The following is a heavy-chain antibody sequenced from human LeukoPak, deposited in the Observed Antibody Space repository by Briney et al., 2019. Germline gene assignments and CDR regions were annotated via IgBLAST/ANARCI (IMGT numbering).Heavy chain of an antibody. CDR3: ARASDPWLQLT. V-gene: IGHV3-7*05. CDR2: IKQDGSQK. D-gene: IGHD5-24*01. Sequence: GGSLRLSCAASGFTFSNYWMIWVRQAPGRGLEWVGNIKQDGSQKRYADSVRDRFTISRDNAQTSLYLQMNSLRAEDTGVYYCARASDPWLQLTWGQGTLVTVSA. J-gene: IGHJ5*02. CDR1: GFTFSNYW.